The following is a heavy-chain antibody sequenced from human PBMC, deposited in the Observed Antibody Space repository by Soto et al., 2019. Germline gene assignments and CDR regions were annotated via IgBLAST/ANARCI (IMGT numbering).Heavy chain of an antibody. CDR3: AKTRITSKAATFDP. CDR1: GGSISSSSYY. CDR2: IYYSGST. Sequence: SETLSLTCTVSGGSISSSSYYWGWIRQTPGKGLEWIGSIYYSGSTYYKPSLKSRVTMSVDTSKKQVSLKLSSVTAADPAVYYCAKTRITSKAATFDPWGQGTLVTVSS. D-gene: IGHD1-20*01. V-gene: IGHV4-39*07. J-gene: IGHJ5*02.